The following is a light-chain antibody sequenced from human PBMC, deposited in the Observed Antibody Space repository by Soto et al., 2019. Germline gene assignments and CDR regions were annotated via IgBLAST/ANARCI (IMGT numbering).Light chain of an antibody. J-gene: IGLJ2*01. CDR1: SSNIGGNT. V-gene: IGLV1-44*01. CDR3: ATWDDSLNGHVV. CDR2: GND. Sequence: QSVLTQPPSASGTPGQRVTISCSGGSSNIGGNTVNWYQHLPGAAPKLLISGNDQRPPGVPDRFSASKSGTSASLAISGLRSEDEADYYCATWDDSLNGHVVFGGGTKLTVL.